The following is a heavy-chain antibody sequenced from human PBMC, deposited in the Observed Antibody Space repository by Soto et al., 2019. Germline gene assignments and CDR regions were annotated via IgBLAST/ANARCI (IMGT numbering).Heavy chain of an antibody. CDR2: IXXSXSX. Sequence: SETLSLTCAVYGGSFSGYYWSWIRQPPGKGLEXIGEIXXSXSXXXNXXXXSRVTISVDTSTSTAYMELTWLRFDDPAVHYCARSRRSTAIQDDHWGQGTLVTVSS. D-gene: IGHD2-21*02. V-gene: IGHV4-34*01. CDR1: GGSFSGYY. CDR3: ARSRRSTAIQDDH. J-gene: IGHJ4*02.